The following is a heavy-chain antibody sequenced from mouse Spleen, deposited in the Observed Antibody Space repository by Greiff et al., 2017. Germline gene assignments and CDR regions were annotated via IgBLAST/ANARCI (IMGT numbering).Heavy chain of an antibody. J-gene: IGHJ4*01. CDR3: AILGYYGYYYAMDY. CDR1: GYTFTTYP. V-gene: IGHV1-47*01. D-gene: IGHD2-2*01. CDR2: LHPYNDDT. Sequence: QVQLQQSGAELVKPGASVKMSCKASGYTFTTYPIEWMKQNHGKSLEWIGNLHPYNDDTKYNEKFKGKATLTVEKSSSTVYLELSRLTSEDSAVYYCAILGYYGYYYAMDYWGQGTSVTVSS.